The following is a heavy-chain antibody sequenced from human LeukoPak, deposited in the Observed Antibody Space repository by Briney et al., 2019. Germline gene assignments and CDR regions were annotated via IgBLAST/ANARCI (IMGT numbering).Heavy chain of an antibody. V-gene: IGHV4-31*03. Sequence: SQTLSLTCTVSGGSISSGGYYWSWIRQHPGKGLEWIGYIYYSGSTYYNPSLKSRVTISVDTSKNQFSLKLSSVTAADTAVYYCARGGAARLHFQNWGQGTLVTVSS. J-gene: IGHJ1*01. D-gene: IGHD6-6*01. CDR2: IYYSGST. CDR3: ARGGAARLHFQN. CDR1: GGSISSGGYY.